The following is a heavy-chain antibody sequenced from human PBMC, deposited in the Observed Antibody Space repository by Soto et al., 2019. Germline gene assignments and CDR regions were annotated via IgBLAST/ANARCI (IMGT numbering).Heavy chain of an antibody. CDR2: ISYDSDTI. V-gene: IGHV3-48*02. D-gene: IGHD4-17*01. J-gene: IGHJ6*02. CDR3: AKILSTVTTYYYGMDV. CDR1: GFTFGTYS. Sequence: HPGGSLRLSCAGSGFTFGTYSMNWVRQAAGKGLEWIAYISYDSDTIQYADSVKGRFTISRDNAKNSLYLQMNSLRDEDTAVYYCAKILSTVTTYYYGMDVWGQGTTVTVSS.